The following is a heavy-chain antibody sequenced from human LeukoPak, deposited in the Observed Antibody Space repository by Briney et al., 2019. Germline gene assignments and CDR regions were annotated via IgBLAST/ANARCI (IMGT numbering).Heavy chain of an antibody. CDR3: ARDLESIVAARPGYYYYYYMDV. CDR1: GFTFSGYG. Sequence: GGSLGLSCAASGFTFSGYGMHWVRQAPGKGLEWVAFVRYDSSNKYYADSVKGRFTISRDNSKNTLYLQMNSLRAEDTAVYYCARDLESIVAARPGYYYYYYMDVWGKGTTVTVSS. V-gene: IGHV3-30*02. D-gene: IGHD6-6*01. J-gene: IGHJ6*03. CDR2: VRYDSSNK.